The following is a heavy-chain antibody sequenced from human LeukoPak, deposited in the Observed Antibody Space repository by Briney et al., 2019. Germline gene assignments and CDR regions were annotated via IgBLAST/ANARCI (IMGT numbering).Heavy chain of an antibody. CDR2: ISAYNGNT. CDR1: GYTFTSYG. V-gene: IGHV1-18*01. D-gene: IGHD1-1*01. CDR3: ARVSLVQYYFDY. J-gene: IGHJ4*02. Sequence: ASVKVSCKASGYTFTSYGISWVRQAPGQGPEWMGWISAYNGNTNYAQKLQGRVTMTTDTSTSTAYMELRSLRSDDTAVYYCARVSLVQYYFDYWGQGTLVTVSS.